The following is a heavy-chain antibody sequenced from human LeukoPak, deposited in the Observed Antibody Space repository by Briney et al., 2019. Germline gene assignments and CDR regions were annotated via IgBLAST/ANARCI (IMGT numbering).Heavy chain of an antibody. CDR3: AKPPKRITIFGVVID. V-gene: IGHV3-30-3*02. CDR2: ISYDGSNK. J-gene: IGHJ4*02. Sequence: GRSLRLSCAASGFTFSSYAMHWVRQAPGKGLEWVAVISYDGSNKYYADSVKGRFTISRDNSKNTLYLQMNSLRAEDTAVYYCAKPPKRITIFGVVIDRGQGTLVTVSS. CDR1: GFTFSSYA. D-gene: IGHD3-3*01.